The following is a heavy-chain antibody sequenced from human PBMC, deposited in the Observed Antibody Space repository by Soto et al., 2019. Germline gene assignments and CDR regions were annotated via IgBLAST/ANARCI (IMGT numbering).Heavy chain of an antibody. D-gene: IGHD3-22*01. CDR3: AGDPDSHYNDSHAYSYP. Sequence: SVKVSCKASGGTFSSYTISWVRQAPGQGLEWMGRIIPILGIANYAQKFQGRVTITADKSTSTAYMELTRLRSDDTAVYYCAGDPDSHYNDSHAYSYPWGQGTLVTVSS. CDR2: IIPILGIA. V-gene: IGHV1-69*04. J-gene: IGHJ5*02. CDR1: GGTFSSYT.